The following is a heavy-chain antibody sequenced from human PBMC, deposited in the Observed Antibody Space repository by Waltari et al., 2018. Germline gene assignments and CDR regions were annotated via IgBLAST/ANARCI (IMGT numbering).Heavy chain of an antibody. CDR1: GFTVSSNY. Sequence: EVQLVESGGGLIQPGGSLRLSCAASGFTVSSNYMSWVRQAPGKGLEWVSVIYSGGSTYYADSVKGRFTISIDNSKNTLYLQMNSLRAEDTAVYYCARALIGPVEDSDAFDIWGQGTMVTVSS. V-gene: IGHV3-53*01. CDR3: ARALIGPVEDSDAFDI. J-gene: IGHJ3*02. D-gene: IGHD3-22*01. CDR2: IYSGGST.